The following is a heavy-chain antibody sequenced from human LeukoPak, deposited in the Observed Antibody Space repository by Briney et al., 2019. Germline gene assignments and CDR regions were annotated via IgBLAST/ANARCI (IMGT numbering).Heavy chain of an antibody. J-gene: IGHJ4*02. Sequence: GGSLRLSCSASGFTFSSYAMHWVRRAPGKGLEYVSAISSNGGSTYYADSVKGRFTISRDNSKNTLYLQMSSLRPEDTAVYYCVKGIVVVTARAFDYWGQGTLVTVSS. CDR1: GFTFSSYA. CDR3: VKGIVVVTARAFDY. D-gene: IGHD2-21*02. V-gene: IGHV3-64D*06. CDR2: ISSNGGST.